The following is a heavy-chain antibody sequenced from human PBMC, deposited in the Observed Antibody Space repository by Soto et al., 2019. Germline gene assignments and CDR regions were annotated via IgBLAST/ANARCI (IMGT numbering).Heavy chain of an antibody. CDR2: INAGNGNT. D-gene: IGHD6-19*01. Sequence: ASVKVSCKASGYTFTSYAMHWVRQAPGQRLEWMGWINAGNGNTKYSQKFQGRVTITRDTSASTAYMELSSLRSEDTAVYYCARGGSIAVAVDFDYWGQGTLVTVSS. CDR3: ARGGSIAVAVDFDY. CDR1: GYTFTSYA. J-gene: IGHJ4*02. V-gene: IGHV1-3*01.